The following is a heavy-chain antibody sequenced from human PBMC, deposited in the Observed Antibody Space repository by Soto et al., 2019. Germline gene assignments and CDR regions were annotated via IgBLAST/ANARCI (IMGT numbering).Heavy chain of an antibody. V-gene: IGHV4-61*01. CDR3: ARLLNWFDP. Sequence: SETLSLTCTVSGVSVSSGSYYWSWIRQPPGKGLEWIGYIYYSGSTNYNPSLKSRVTISVDTSKNQFSLKLSSVTAADTAVYYCARLLNWFDPWGQGTLVTVSS. CDR2: IYYSGST. CDR1: GVSVSSGSYY. D-gene: IGHD3-10*01. J-gene: IGHJ5*02.